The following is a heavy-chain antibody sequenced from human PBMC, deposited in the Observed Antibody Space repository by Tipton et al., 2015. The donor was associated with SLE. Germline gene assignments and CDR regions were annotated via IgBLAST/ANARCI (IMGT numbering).Heavy chain of an antibody. CDR2: INHSGST. CDR3: ARGAAARHWFDP. V-gene: IGHV4-34*01. Sequence: TLSLTCAVYGGSFSGYYWSWIRQPPGKGLEWIGEINHSGSTNYNPSLKSRVTISVDTSKNQFSLKLSPVTAADTAVYYCARGAAARHWFDPWGQGTLVTVSS. CDR1: GGSFSGYY. J-gene: IGHJ5*02. D-gene: IGHD6-6*01.